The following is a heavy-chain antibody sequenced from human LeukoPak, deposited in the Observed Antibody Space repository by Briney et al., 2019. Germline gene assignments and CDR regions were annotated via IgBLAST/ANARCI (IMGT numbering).Heavy chain of an antibody. Sequence: AGGSLRLSCAASGFTLSSYSMNWVRQAPGKGLEWVSYISSSSSTIYYADSVKGRFTISRDNAKNSLYLQMNSLRDEDTAVYYCASTPTVTLDYWGQGTLVTVSS. CDR1: GFTLSSYS. D-gene: IGHD4-17*01. J-gene: IGHJ4*02. CDR3: ASTPTVTLDY. CDR2: ISSSSSTI. V-gene: IGHV3-48*02.